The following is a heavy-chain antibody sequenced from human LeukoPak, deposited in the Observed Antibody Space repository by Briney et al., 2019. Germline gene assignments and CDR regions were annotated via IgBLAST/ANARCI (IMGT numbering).Heavy chain of an antibody. CDR2: IYYSGST. Sequence: SETLSLTCTVSGGSLSSYYWSWIRQPPGKGLEWIGYIYYSGSTNYNPSLKSRVTISVDTSKNQFSLKLSSVTAADTAVYYCARGLEYSSTYYFDYWGQGTLVTVSS. CDR1: GGSLSSYY. J-gene: IGHJ4*02. CDR3: ARGLEYSSTYYFDY. V-gene: IGHV4-59*01. D-gene: IGHD6-6*01.